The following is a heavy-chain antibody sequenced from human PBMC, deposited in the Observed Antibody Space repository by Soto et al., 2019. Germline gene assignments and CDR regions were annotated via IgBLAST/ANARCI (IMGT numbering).Heavy chain of an antibody. D-gene: IGHD4-17*01. CDR1: GFSLDEYG. V-gene: IGHV3-20*04. Sequence: EVQLVESGGGVVRPGGSLRLACVVCGFSLDEYGMRRVRQAPGKRPEWVSGMHRNGNSTGYADSVKGRLTISIDDAKNALYLKMNSLRTEDTYFYYCARDHRWGYEYGDYGDSWGHGTLVTVSS. CDR3: ARDHRWGYEYGDYGDS. J-gene: IGHJ5*01. CDR2: MHRNGNST.